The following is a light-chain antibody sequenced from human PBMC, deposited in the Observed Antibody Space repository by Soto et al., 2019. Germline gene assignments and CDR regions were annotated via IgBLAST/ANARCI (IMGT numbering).Light chain of an antibody. CDR1: SGDVGGYNY. CDR2: DVS. V-gene: IGLV2-14*03. Sequence: QSELTQPASVSGSPGQSIAISCAGTSGDVGGYNYVSWYQQHPGKAPKLMIYDVSNRPSGVSDRFSGSKSGNTASLTISGLQAEDEADYYCCSYTSSSTRVFGTGTKVTVL. CDR3: CSYTSSSTRV. J-gene: IGLJ1*01.